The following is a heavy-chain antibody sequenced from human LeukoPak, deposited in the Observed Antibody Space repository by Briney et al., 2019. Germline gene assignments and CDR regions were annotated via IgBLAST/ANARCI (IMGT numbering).Heavy chain of an antibody. D-gene: IGHD5-12*01. CDR2: MSSSGDSI. V-gene: IGHV3-21*01. J-gene: IGHJ2*01. Sequence: GGSLRLSCAASGFTFSSYAMSWVRQAPGKGLEWVSSMSSSGDSIHLADSVKGRFSISRDSANNSLYLQMNSLGAEDTAVYYCASSGYDLDWYFDLWGRGTLVTVSS. CDR3: ASSGYDLDWYFDL. CDR1: GFTFSSYA.